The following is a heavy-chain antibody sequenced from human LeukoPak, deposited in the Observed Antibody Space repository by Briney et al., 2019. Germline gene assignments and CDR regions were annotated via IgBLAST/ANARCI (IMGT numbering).Heavy chain of an antibody. J-gene: IGHJ3*02. D-gene: IGHD2-2*01. Sequence: SQTLSLTCAISGDSVSSNSAAWNWIRQSPSRGLEWLGRTYSRSKWYNDYAVSVKSRITINPDTSKNQFSLQLNSVTPEDTAVYFCARGVQPLHESDAFDIWGQGTMVTVSS. V-gene: IGHV6-1*01. CDR1: GDSVSSNSAA. CDR3: ARGVQPLHESDAFDI. CDR2: TYSRSKWYN.